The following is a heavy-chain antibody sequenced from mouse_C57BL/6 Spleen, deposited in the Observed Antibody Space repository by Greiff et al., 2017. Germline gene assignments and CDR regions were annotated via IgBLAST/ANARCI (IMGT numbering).Heavy chain of an antibody. V-gene: IGHV5-17*01. CDR2: ISSGSSTI. CDR1: GFTFSDYG. Sequence: EVMLVESGGGLVKPGGSLKLSCAASGFTFSDYGMHWVRQAPEKGLEWVAYISSGSSTIYYDDTVKGRCTISRDNAKNTLFLQLTSLRSEDTAMYYCATFYEYSFAYWGQGTLVTVSA. J-gene: IGHJ3*01. D-gene: IGHD2-4*01. CDR3: ATFYEYSFAY.